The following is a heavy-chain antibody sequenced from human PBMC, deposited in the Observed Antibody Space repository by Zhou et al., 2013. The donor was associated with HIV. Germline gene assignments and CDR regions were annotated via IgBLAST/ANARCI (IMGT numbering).Heavy chain of an antibody. CDR1: GYTLSDYG. J-gene: IGHJ4*02. V-gene: IGHV1-8*03. CDR3: ARAVVGASAFDY. Sequence: QDHLVQSGAEVKKPGASVKVSCKASGYTLSDYGVSWVRQAPGQGLEWMGWMNPRSGNTGYAQKFQGRVTITTDESTTTAHMELSSLRSEDTAVYYCARAVVGASAFDYWGQGTLVTVSS. D-gene: IGHD1-26*01. CDR2: MNPRSGNT.